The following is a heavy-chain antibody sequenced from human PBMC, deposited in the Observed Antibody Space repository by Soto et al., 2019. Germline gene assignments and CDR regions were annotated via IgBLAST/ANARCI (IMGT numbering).Heavy chain of an antibody. CDR1: GGTFSSYA. D-gene: IGHD5-18*01. CDR2: IIPIFGTA. Sequence: GASVKVSCKASGGTFSSYAISWVRQAPGQGLEWMGGIIPIFGTANYAQKFQGRVTITADESTSTAYMELSSLRSEDTAVYYCARDTAMVTGEDYGMDVWGQRTTVTVSS. CDR3: ARDTAMVTGEDYGMDV. J-gene: IGHJ6*02. V-gene: IGHV1-69*13.